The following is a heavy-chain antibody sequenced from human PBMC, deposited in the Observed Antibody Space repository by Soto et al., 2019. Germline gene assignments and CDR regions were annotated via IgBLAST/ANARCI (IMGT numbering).Heavy chain of an antibody. CDR1: GYTFSSYG. CDR3: ARSWVEQQLVFDYYYGMEV. Sequence: ASVKISCKASGYTFSSYGISWVRQAPGQGLEWMGWISAYNGNTNYAQKLQGRVTMTTDTSTSTAYMELRRLRSDDTAVYYCARSWVEQQLVFDYYYGMEVWGEGTKVTVSS. CDR2: ISAYNGNT. D-gene: IGHD6-13*01. J-gene: IGHJ6*04. V-gene: IGHV1-18*04.